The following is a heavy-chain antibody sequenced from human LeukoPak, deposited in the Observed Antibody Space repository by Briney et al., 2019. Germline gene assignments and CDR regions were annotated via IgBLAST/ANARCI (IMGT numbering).Heavy chain of an antibody. V-gene: IGHV3-23*01. Sequence: GGSLRLSCAASGFTFSNFAMTWVRQAPGKGLEWVSGVSGSAGSTYYADSVKGRFTISRDNSKNTLYLQMNSLRAEDTAVYYCAKDHLRIPAAIDYWGQGTLVTVSS. CDR2: VSGSAGST. D-gene: IGHD2-2*01. CDR3: AKDHLRIPAAIDY. J-gene: IGHJ4*02. CDR1: GFTFSNFA.